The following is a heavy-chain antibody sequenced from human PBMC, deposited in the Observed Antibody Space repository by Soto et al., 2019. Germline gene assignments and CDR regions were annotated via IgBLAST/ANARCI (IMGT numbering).Heavy chain of an antibody. CDR1: GYSFTSYC. V-gene: IGHV5-51*01. CDR3: ARQGNSSGYNWFDP. Sequence: PGESLKISCKGSGYSFTSYCIAWVRQMPGKGLEWMGIIHPGDSITQYSPSFQGQVTISADMSISTAYLQWSSLRASDTAIYYCARQGNSSGYNWFDPWGQGTLVTVSS. D-gene: IGHD6-6*01. CDR2: IHPGDSIT. J-gene: IGHJ5*02.